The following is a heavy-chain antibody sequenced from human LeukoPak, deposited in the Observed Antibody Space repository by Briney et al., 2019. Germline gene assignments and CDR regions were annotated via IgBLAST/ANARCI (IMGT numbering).Heavy chain of an antibody. D-gene: IGHD3-22*01. V-gene: IGHV1-2*06. J-gene: IGHJ4*02. Sequence: ASVKVSCKASAYSFTDYYIHWVRQAPGQALEWMGRINPNSGGTDYAQKFQGRVTMTRDTSISTAYMELSRLRSDDTAVYYCARSSPTYYFDSSGYYYGDYWGQGTLVIVSS. CDR3: ARSSPTYYFDSSGYYYGDY. CDR1: AYSFTDYY. CDR2: INPNSGGT.